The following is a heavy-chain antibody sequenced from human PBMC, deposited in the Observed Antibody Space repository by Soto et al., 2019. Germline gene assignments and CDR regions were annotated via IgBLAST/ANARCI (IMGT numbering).Heavy chain of an antibody. CDR1: GFSLNDYG. Sequence: QVQLVESGGGVVQLGRSLRLSCAASGFSLNDYGMHWVRQPPGKGLEWVADISYDGRNKYYTDSVRGRFTISRDISKGTLYLQMNSLRPEDTAVYYCAKSNRGAYDTPDFWGQGTPATVSP. J-gene: IGHJ4*02. CDR3: AKSNRGAYDTPDF. CDR2: ISYDGRNK. V-gene: IGHV3-30*18. D-gene: IGHD3-22*01.